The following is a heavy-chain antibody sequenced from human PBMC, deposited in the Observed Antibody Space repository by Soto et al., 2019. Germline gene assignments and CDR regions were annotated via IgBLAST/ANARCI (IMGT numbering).Heavy chain of an antibody. CDR1: DGSIISGGCY. CDR2: IYYSGST. V-gene: IGHV4-31*03. CDR3: SRDSPRGHCGDATLFDP. J-gene: IGHJ5*02. D-gene: IGHD4-17*01. Sequence: PSETMSHTYTVSDGSIISGGCYWIRINKHPGKGLEWIGYIYYSGSTYYNPSLKSRVTISVDTSKNQFSLKLSSVTAADTAVYYCSRDSPRGHCGDATLFDPWGHGTLVIVIS.